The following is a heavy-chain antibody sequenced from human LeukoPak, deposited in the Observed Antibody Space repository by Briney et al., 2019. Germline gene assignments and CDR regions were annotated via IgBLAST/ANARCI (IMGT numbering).Heavy chain of an antibody. J-gene: IGHJ4*02. Sequence: ASVKASCKPSGYSFIDYYMHWVRQAPGQGLEWMGWINPKNGDTNYAQKFQGGISLSRDACISTADMELSRRRSDDAGVYYCARAVTVMLLDYWGEGTLVTVSS. CDR3: ARAVTVMLLDY. CDR2: INPKNGDT. CDR1: GYSFIDYY. V-gene: IGHV1-2*02. D-gene: IGHD3-16*01.